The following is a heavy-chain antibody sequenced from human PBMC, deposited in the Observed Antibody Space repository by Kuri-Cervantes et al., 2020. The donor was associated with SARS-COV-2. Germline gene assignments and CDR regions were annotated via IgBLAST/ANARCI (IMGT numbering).Heavy chain of an antibody. V-gene: IGHV4-30-4*08. Sequence: SETLSLTCTVSGGSISSGDYYWSWIRQPPGKGLEWIGYIYYSGSTYYNPSLKSRATISVDTSKNQFSLKLSSVTAADTAVYYCARERGNIAAADAAPIYYYYMDVWGKGTTVTVSS. CDR2: IYYSGST. J-gene: IGHJ6*03. CDR1: GGSISSGDYY. CDR3: ARERGNIAAADAAPIYYYYMDV. D-gene: IGHD6-13*01.